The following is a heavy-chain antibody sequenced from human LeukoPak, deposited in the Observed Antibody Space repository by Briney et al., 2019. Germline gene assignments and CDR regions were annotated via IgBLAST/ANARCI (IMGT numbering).Heavy chain of an antibody. D-gene: IGHD6-13*01. CDR2: IYYSGST. J-gene: IGHJ4*02. V-gene: IGHV4-39*07. Sequence: SETLSLTCTVSGGSIRNIYYWGWIRQPPGKGLQWIGSIYYSGSTNYNPSLKSRVTISVDTSKNQFSLKLSSVTAADTAVYYCARGRSSSWYDRRPFDYWGQGTLVTVSS. CDR1: GGSIRNIYY. CDR3: ARGRSSSWYDRRPFDY.